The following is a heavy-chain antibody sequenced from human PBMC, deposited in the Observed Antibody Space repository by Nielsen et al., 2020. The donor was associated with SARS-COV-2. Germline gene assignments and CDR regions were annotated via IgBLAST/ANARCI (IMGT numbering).Heavy chain of an antibody. CDR1: GDTFTTYY. V-gene: IGHV1-46*01. D-gene: IGHD7-27*01. CDR2: INPSGGST. J-gene: IGHJ4*02. CDR3: ARGNGWGSYFDY. Sequence: ASVKVSCKPSGDTFTTYYMHWVRQAPGQGLEWMGIINPSGGSTSSAQKFQGRVTMTRDTSTSTLYMELSSLRSEDTAVYYCARGNGWGSYFDYWGQGTLVTVSS.